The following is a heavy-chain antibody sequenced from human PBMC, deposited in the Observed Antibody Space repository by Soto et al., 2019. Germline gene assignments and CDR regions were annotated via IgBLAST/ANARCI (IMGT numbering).Heavy chain of an antibody. V-gene: IGHV3-74*01. J-gene: IGHJ4*02. Sequence: EVQLVESGGGLVQPGGSLRLSCAASGFTFSSYWMHWVRQAPGKGLVWVSRINSDGSSTSYADSVKGRFTVSRDNAKNTLYLQMNSLRAEDTAVYYCAIRASYYDSSGYFDYWGQGTLVTVSS. CDR1: GFTFSSYW. D-gene: IGHD3-22*01. CDR3: AIRASYYDSSGYFDY. CDR2: INSDGSST.